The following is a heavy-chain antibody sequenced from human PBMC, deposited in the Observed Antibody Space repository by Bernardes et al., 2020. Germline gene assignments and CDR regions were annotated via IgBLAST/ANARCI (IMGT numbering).Heavy chain of an antibody. V-gene: IGHV3-23*01. CDR1: GFTFSNYA. Sequence: GGSLRLSCAASGFTFSNYAMAWVRQAPGKGLEWVSTIDDSGRVLTHADAVKGRFTISRDNSMNTLFLQMNSLRAEDTALYYCVKTPGGARGSWYLDLWGRGALVTVSS. CDR2: IDDSGRVL. D-gene: IGHD3-10*01. CDR3: VKTPGGARGSWYLDL. J-gene: IGHJ2*01.